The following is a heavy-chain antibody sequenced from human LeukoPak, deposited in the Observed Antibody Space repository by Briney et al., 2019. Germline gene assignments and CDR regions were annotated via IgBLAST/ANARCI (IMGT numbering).Heavy chain of an antibody. Sequence: GGSLRLSCAASGFTFSTYAVNWVRQAPGKGLEWVSTISGTGGSTYYADSMKGRFTISRDNSKNTLYLQMNSLRAEDTAVYYCAKDRPPKTYYYDSSGYYYDAFDIWGQGTMVTVSS. V-gene: IGHV3-23*01. D-gene: IGHD3-22*01. CDR3: AKDRPPKTYYYDSSGYYYDAFDI. J-gene: IGHJ3*02. CDR1: GFTFSTYA. CDR2: ISGTGGST.